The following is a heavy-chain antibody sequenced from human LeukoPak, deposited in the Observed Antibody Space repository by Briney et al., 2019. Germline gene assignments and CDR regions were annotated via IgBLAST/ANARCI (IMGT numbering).Heavy chain of an antibody. CDR2: IIPIFGTA. V-gene: IGHV1-69*13. D-gene: IGHD6-13*01. CDR1: GGTFSSYA. J-gene: IGHJ4*02. CDR3: ARIAAAGTDY. Sequence: GASVKVSCKASGGTFSSYAIGWVRQAPGQGLEWMGGIIPIFGTANYAQKFQGRVTITADESTSTAYMELSSLRSEDTAVYYCARIAAAGTDYWGQGTLVTVSS.